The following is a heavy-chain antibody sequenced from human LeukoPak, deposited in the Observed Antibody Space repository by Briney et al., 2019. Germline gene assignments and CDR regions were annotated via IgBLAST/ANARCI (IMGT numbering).Heavy chain of an antibody. J-gene: IGHJ6*02. CDR2: IYSGGST. D-gene: IGHD5-18*01. CDR3: ARDSYNTAMVTGFMDV. Sequence: GGSLRLSCAASGFTFSSYWMHWVRQAPGKGLEWVSVIYSGGSTYYADSVKGRFTISRDNSKNTLYLQMNGLRAEDTAVYYCARDSYNTAMVTGFMDVWGQGTTVTVSS. CDR1: GFTFSSYW. V-gene: IGHV3-53*01.